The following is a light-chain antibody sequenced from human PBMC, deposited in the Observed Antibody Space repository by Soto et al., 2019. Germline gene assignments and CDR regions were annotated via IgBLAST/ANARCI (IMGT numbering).Light chain of an antibody. CDR2: DAS. Sequence: DIQMTQSPSTLSASVGDRVTITCRASQSISSWLAWYQQKPGKAPKLLIYDASRLESGVPSRFRGSGSGTEFTLTLSSLQPDDFATYYCHQYNSYSPTFGRGTKVEIK. V-gene: IGKV1-5*01. CDR3: HQYNSYSPT. CDR1: QSISSW. J-gene: IGKJ1*01.